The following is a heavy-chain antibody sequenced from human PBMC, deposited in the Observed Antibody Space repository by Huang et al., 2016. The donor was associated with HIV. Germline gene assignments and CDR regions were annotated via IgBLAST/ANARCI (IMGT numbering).Heavy chain of an antibody. CDR1: GGSIRSDNYY. J-gene: IGHJ4*02. D-gene: IGHD3-10*01. CDR3: ARLPGSITMIRGVITDPY. Sequence: QLQLQESGPGLVKPSETLSLTCTVSGGSIRSDNYYWGWIRQPPGTGLEGIGSIYYSGSTYYTPSLKSRVTITVDTSKNQFSLKMRSVNAADTAVYYCARLPGSITMIRGVITDPYWGQGTLVTVSS. V-gene: IGHV4-39*01. CDR2: IYYSGST.